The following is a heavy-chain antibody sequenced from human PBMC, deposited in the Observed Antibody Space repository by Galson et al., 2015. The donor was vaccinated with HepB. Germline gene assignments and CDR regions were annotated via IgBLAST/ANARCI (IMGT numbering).Heavy chain of an antibody. CDR3: AKWELGFD. Sequence: SLRLSCAASGFTFSSYAMNWVRQAPGKGLEWVSGINGSGGSTYYPDSVKGRFTISRDNSKNTLYLQMNSLRADDTAVYYCAKWELGFDWGQGTLVTVSS. CDR1: GFTFSSYA. CDR2: INGSGGST. V-gene: IGHV3-23*01. J-gene: IGHJ4*02. D-gene: IGHD1-26*01.